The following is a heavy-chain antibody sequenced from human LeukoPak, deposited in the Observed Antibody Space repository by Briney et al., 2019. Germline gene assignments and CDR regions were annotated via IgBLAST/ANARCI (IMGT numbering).Heavy chain of an antibody. CDR2: IKQDGSEK. D-gene: IGHD5-18*01. CDR1: GFTFSSYW. Sequence: GGSLRLSCGASGFTFSSYWMTWIREAPGKGLEWVANIKQDGSEKYYGATVKGRFTISRDNAKSALYMQINSLRAEDTAVYYCARDTGGGYSCYDCWGQGTLVTVSS. CDR3: ARDTGGGYSCYDC. V-gene: IGHV3-7*01. J-gene: IGHJ4*02.